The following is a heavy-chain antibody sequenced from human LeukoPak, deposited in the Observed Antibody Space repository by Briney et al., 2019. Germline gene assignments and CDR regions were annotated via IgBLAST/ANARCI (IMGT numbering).Heavy chain of an antibody. J-gene: IGHJ6*02. V-gene: IGHV1-2*06. Sequence: ASVKVSCKASGYTFTGYYMHWVRQAPGQGLEWMGRINPNSGGTNYAQKFQGRVTMTRDTSISTAYMELSRLRSDDTAVYYCAASVDTAFGMDVWGQGTTVTVSS. CDR1: GYTFTGYY. CDR3: AASVDTAFGMDV. CDR2: INPNSGGT. D-gene: IGHD5-18*01.